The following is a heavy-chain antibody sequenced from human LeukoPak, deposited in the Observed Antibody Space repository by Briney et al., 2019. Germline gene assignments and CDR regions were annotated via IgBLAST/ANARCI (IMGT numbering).Heavy chain of an antibody. D-gene: IGHD6-13*01. CDR1: GGTFSSYA. J-gene: IGHJ6*04. CDR3: ARNRQQLGEPPTSNSYYYYYGMDV. Sequence: ASVKVSCKASGGTFSSYAISWVRQAPGQGLKWMGGIIPIFGTANYAQKFQGRITITADESTSTAYMELSSLRSEDTAVYYCARNRQQLGEPPTSNSYYYYYGMDVWGKGTTVTVSS. V-gene: IGHV1-69*01. CDR2: IIPIFGTA.